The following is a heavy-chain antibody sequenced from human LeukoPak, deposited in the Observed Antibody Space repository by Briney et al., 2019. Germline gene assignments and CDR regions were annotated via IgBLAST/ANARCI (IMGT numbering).Heavy chain of an antibody. V-gene: IGHV3-48*01. CDR2: ITSSSSAI. CDR3: ARGRRVAARPFDY. Sequence: GGSLRLSCAASGFAFSSYSMNWVRQAPGKGLEWVSYITSSSSAIYYADSVKGRFTISRDNAKNSLYLQMNSLRAEDTAVYYCARGRRVAARPFDYWGQGTLVTVSS. D-gene: IGHD6-6*01. CDR1: GFAFSSYS. J-gene: IGHJ4*02.